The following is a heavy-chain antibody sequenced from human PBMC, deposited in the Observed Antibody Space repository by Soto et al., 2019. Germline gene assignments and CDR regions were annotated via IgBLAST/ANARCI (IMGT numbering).Heavy chain of an antibody. D-gene: IGHD4-17*01. Sequence: ASVKLSCKASGDTFTSYAMHWVRQAPGQRLEWMGWINAGNGNTKYSQKFQGRVTITRDTSASTACMELSSLRSEDTAVYYCARSDGPLGDYWGQGTLVTVSS. J-gene: IGHJ4*02. CDR2: INAGNGNT. V-gene: IGHV1-3*01. CDR3: ARSDGPLGDY. CDR1: GDTFTSYA.